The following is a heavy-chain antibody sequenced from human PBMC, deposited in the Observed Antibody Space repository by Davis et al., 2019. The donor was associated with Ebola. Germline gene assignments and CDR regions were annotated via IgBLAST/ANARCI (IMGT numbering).Heavy chain of an antibody. Sequence: GGSLRLSCAASGFTFSSYGMHWVRQAPGKGLEWVAVISYDGSNKYYADSVKVRFTISRDNSKNPLYLQMNSLRAEDTAVYYCAREEGYPFDYWGQGTLVTVSS. V-gene: IGHV3-30*03. CDR2: ISYDGSNK. J-gene: IGHJ4*02. CDR1: GFTFSSYG. D-gene: IGHD2-15*01. CDR3: AREEGYPFDY.